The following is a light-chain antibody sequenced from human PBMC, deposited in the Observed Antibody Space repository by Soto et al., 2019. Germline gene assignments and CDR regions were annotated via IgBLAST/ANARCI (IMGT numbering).Light chain of an antibody. CDR2: SAS. CDR3: QQSFSAPIT. Sequence: DIQMTQSPSSLSASVGDRVTITCRASQTISIYLHWYQQKPGKAPNLLIYSASSLHSGVPPRFSGSGSATDFNFTLNSLQPEDFATYYCQQSFSAPITFGQGTRLDIK. J-gene: IGKJ5*01. CDR1: QTISIY. V-gene: IGKV1-39*01.